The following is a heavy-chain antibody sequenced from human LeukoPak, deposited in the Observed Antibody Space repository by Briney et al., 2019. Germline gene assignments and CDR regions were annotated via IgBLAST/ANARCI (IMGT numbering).Heavy chain of an antibody. CDR1: GGTFSSYA. Sequence: VASVKVSCKASGGTFSSYAISWVRQAPGQGLEWMGGIIPIFGTANYAQKFQGRVTITADESTSTAYMELSSLRSEDTAVYYCAGQQSSGWINGDYWGQGTLVTVSS. CDR3: AGQQSSGWINGDY. D-gene: IGHD6-19*01. J-gene: IGHJ4*02. CDR2: IIPIFGTA. V-gene: IGHV1-69*13.